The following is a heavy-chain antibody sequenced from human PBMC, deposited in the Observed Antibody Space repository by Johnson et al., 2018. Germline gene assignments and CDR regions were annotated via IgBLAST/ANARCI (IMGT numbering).Heavy chain of an antibody. D-gene: IGHD2-15*01. J-gene: IGHJ4*02. Sequence: VQLVESGGGLVQXGGSXRLXCDVSGLMFHDYSMSWVRQAPGKGLEWLANIKQDGRETYYVDSVKGRFTVSRDNAKKSLYLEMNSLRVEDTGVYYCARDQVVAAFDYWGQGTLVTVSS. V-gene: IGHV3-7*01. CDR2: IKQDGRET. CDR1: GLMFHDYS. CDR3: ARDQVVAAFDY.